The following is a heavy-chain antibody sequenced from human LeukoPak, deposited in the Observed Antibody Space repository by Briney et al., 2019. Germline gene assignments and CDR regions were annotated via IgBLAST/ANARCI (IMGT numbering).Heavy chain of an antibody. CDR2: MKPNSGNT. J-gene: IGHJ4*02. Sequence: WASVKVSCKASGYTFTSYDINWVRQATGQGLEWMGLMKPNSGNTGYAQKFQGRVTMTSNTSISTAYMELSSLRSEDTAVYYCARGDDYYDSSGGGFDYWGQGALVTVSS. D-gene: IGHD3-22*01. CDR1: GYTFTSYD. V-gene: IGHV1-8*01. CDR3: ARGDDYYDSSGGGFDY.